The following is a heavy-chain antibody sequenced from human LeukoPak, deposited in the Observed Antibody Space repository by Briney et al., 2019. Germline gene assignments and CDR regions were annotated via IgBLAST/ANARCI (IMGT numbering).Heavy chain of an antibody. V-gene: IGHV3-30-3*01. CDR2: ISYDGSNK. CDR1: GFTFSSYA. J-gene: IGHJ4*02. Sequence: PGGPLRLSCAASGFTFSSYAMHWVRQAPGKGLEWVAVISYDGSNKYYADSVKGRFTISRDNSKNTLYLQMNSLRAEDTAVYYCARGLRYDSSGRPFDYWGQGTLVTVSS. CDR3: ARGLRYDSSGRPFDY. D-gene: IGHD3-22*01.